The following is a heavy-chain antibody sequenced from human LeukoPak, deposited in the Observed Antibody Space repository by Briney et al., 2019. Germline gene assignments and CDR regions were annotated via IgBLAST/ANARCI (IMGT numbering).Heavy chain of an antibody. J-gene: IGHJ4*02. Sequence: GGSLRLSCAASGFTFSTYEMNWVRQAPGKGLEWVSYISASGGSIYYADSVKGRFTISRDDAKTSLYLQMNSLRAEDTAVYYCARRGGFDYWGQGTLVTVYS. V-gene: IGHV3-48*03. CDR1: GFTFSTYE. CDR3: ARRGGFDY. CDR2: ISASGGSI. D-gene: IGHD3-16*01.